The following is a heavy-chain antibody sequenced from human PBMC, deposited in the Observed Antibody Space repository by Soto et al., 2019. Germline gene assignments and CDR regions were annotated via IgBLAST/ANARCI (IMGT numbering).Heavy chain of an antibody. CDR1: GGYITSGGYY. D-gene: IGHD2-15*01. CDR2: IYYSGIT. V-gene: IGHV4-31*03. CDR3: VRDRDCSGGSCYSRCFDP. Sequence: TSETLSLICTVSGGYITSGGYYWTWIRQHPGKGLEWIVYIYYSGITYYNPSLKSRVTISVDTSRTQFSLKLSSVTAADTAVYYCVRDRDCSGGSCYSRCFDPWRQRTLVTVSS. J-gene: IGHJ5*02.